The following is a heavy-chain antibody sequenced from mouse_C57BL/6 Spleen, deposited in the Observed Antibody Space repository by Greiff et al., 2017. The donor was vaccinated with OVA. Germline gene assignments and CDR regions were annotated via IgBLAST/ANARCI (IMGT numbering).Heavy chain of an antibody. CDR3: TVIYYDYDEGYYYAMDY. CDR1: GFTFSNYW. J-gene: IGHJ4*01. V-gene: IGHV6-3*01. D-gene: IGHD2-4*01. CDR2: IRLKSDNYAT. Sequence: EVQLVESGGGLVQPGGSMKLSCVASGFTFSNYWMNWVRQSPEKGLEWVAQIRLKSDNYATHYAESVKGRFTISRDDSKSSVYLQMNNLRAEDTGIYYCTVIYYDYDEGYYYAMDYWGQGTSVTVSS.